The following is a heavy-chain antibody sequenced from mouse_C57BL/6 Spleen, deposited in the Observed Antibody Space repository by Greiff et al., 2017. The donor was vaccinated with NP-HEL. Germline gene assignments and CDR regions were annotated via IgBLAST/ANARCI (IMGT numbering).Heavy chain of an antibody. J-gene: IGHJ2*01. CDR1: GYSITSGYY. CDR2: ISYDGSN. V-gene: IGHV3-6*01. CDR3: AREGANCFDY. D-gene: IGHD1-1*01. Sequence: DVKLVESGPGLVKPSQSLSLTCSVTGYSITSGYYWNWIRQSAGNKLEWMGYISYDGSNNYNPSLKNRTSITRDTSKNQFFLKLNSVTTEDTATYYCAREGANCFDYWGQGTTLTVSS.